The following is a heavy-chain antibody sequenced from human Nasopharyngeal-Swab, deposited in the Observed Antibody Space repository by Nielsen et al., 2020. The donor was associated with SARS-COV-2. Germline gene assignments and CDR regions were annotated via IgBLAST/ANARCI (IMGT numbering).Heavy chain of an antibody. CDR3: ARDISDIVVVPAAWDY. J-gene: IGHJ4*02. Sequence: ASVKVSCKASGYTFTSYGISWMRQAPGQGLEWMGWISAYNGNTNYAQKLQGRVTMTTDTSTSTAYMGLRSLRSDDTAVYYCARDISDIVVVPAAWDYWGQGTLVTVSS. CDR1: GYTFTSYG. CDR2: ISAYNGNT. D-gene: IGHD2-2*01. V-gene: IGHV1-18*01.